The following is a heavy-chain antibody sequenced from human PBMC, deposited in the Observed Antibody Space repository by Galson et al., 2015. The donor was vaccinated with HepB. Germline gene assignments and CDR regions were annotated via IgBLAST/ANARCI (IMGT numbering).Heavy chain of an antibody. CDR3: ARRISKVDGPQIYNWFDP. CDR1: GYSFTNYW. Sequence: QSGAEVKKPGESLKISCKASGYSFTNYWIGWVRQMPGKGLEWMGIIYPGDSNTRYSPSFQGQVTISVDKSISTAYLQWRSLKASDSAKYYCARRISKVDGPQIYNWFDPWGQGTLVTVSS. V-gene: IGHV5-51*03. D-gene: IGHD3-3*01. J-gene: IGHJ5*02. CDR2: IYPGDSNT.